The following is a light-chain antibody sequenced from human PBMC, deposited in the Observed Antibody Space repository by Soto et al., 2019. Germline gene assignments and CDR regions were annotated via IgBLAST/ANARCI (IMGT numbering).Light chain of an antibody. CDR3: QQRSSWHIT. CDR1: QSVTDNY. Sequence: EIVLTQSPATLSLSPGERATLSCRASQSVTDNYLAWYQQKPGQAPRLVISGASSRTSGIPDRFSASGSGTDFTLTITRLEPEDFAVYYCQQRSSWHITFGQGTRLEIK. V-gene: IGKV3D-20*02. J-gene: IGKJ5*01. CDR2: GAS.